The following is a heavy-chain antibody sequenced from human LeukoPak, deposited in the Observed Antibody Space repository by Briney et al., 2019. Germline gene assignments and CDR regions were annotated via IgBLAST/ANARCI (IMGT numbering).Heavy chain of an antibody. Sequence: AEPLSLTCAVYGRSFSGYYWSWIRQPPGKGLEWIGEINHFERTNYNQSLKSQVTISVDTSKNQFTLKLSSVTAADTAVYYCARGRIWYSSSWSVGLSGAFDIWGQGTMVTVSS. CDR2: INHFERT. CDR1: GRSFSGYY. CDR3: ARGRIWYSSSWSVGLSGAFDI. V-gene: IGHV4-34*01. J-gene: IGHJ3*02. D-gene: IGHD6-13*01.